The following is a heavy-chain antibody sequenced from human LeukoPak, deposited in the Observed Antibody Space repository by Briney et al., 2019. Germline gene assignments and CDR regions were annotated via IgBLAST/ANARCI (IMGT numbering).Heavy chain of an antibody. Sequence: LTGGSLRLSCAASGFTFSSYWMSWVRQAPGKGLEWVANIKQDGSEKYYVDSVKGRFTISRDNAKNSLYLQMNSLRAEDTAVYYCARGRQLVLRFLEWLFCPFDYWGQGTLVTVSS. CDR3: ARGRQLVLRFLEWLFCPFDY. CDR1: GFTFSSYW. J-gene: IGHJ4*02. CDR2: IKQDGSEK. V-gene: IGHV3-7*01. D-gene: IGHD3-3*01.